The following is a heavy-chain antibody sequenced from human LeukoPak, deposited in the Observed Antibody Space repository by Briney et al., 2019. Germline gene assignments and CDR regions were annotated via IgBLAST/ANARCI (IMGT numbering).Heavy chain of an antibody. CDR2: IIPIFGTA. V-gene: IGHV1-69*13. Sequence: ASVKVSCKASGYTFTMFGISWVRQAPGQGLEWMGGIIPIFGTANYAQKFQGRVTITADESTSTAYMELSSLRSEDTAVYYCARRGQIAAAGMVYWGQGTLVTVSS. D-gene: IGHD6-13*01. CDR1: GYTFTMFG. CDR3: ARRGQIAAAGMVY. J-gene: IGHJ4*02.